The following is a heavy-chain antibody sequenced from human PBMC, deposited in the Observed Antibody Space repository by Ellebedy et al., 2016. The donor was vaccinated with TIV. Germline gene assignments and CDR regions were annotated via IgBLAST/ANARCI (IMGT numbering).Heavy chain of an antibody. J-gene: IGHJ4*02. V-gene: IGHV3-74*01. Sequence: GESLKISCAASGFTLSGYWVHWVRQVPGKGLMWVSRINTDGSSTSYADPVEGRFTITRDNAKKTLYLEMSSLRPEDTAVYYCTRESFRYFDWDLWGQGTLVTVSS. CDR2: INTDGSST. CDR3: TRESFRYFDWDL. CDR1: GFTLSGYW. D-gene: IGHD3-9*01.